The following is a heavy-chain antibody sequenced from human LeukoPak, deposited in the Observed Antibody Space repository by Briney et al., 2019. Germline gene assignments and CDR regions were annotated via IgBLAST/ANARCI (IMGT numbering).Heavy chain of an antibody. V-gene: IGHV3-11*01. CDR3: ARHFCSGGSCYSLQYYFDY. J-gene: IGHJ4*02. D-gene: IGHD2-15*01. CDR2: ISSSGSTI. CDR1: GFTFSDYY. Sequence: GGSLRLSCAASGFTFSDYYMSWIRQAPGKGLKWVSYISSSGSTIYYADSVKGRFTISRDNAKNSLYLQMNSLRAEDTAVYYCARHFCSGGSCYSLQYYFDYWGQGTLVTVSS.